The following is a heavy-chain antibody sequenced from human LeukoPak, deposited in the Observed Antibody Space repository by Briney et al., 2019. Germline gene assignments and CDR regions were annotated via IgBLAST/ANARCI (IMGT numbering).Heavy chain of an antibody. V-gene: IGHV3-7*01. J-gene: IGHJ4*02. Sequence: GSLRLSWAASGFTFSCFWMSWVRQAPGKGLGGVANIKQDGSEKYYVDSVKGRFTISRDNAKNSLYLQMNSLRAEDTAVCYCARDGYFDRFMDYWGQGTLVTVSS. CDR1: GFTFSCFW. D-gene: IGHD3-22*01. CDR2: IKQDGSEK. CDR3: ARDGYFDRFMDY.